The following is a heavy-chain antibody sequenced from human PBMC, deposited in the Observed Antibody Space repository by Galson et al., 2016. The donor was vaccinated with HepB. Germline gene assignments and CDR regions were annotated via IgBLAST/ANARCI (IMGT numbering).Heavy chain of an antibody. CDR1: GYSFTSYN. Sequence: SVKVSCKASGYSFTSYNIHWVRQAPGQGLEWMGLIYGSGGGTDYAQKFQGRVTITRDTSTSTVYMELSGLTSDDRAVYYCARGGNHAYDYNYWGQGTPVTVSS. CDR2: IYGSGGGT. J-gene: IGHJ4*02. CDR3: ARGGNHAYDYNY. D-gene: IGHD3-16*01. V-gene: IGHV1-46*01.